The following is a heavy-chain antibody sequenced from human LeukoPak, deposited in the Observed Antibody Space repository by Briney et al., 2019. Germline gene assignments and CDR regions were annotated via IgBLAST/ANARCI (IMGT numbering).Heavy chain of an antibody. CDR3: AKDWDDVWGSYRFKGGAFDI. V-gene: IGHV3-23*01. Sequence: GGSLRLSCAASGFTFSSYAMSWVRQAPGKGLEWVSAISGSGGSTYYADSVKGRFTISRDNSKNTLYLQMNSLRAEDTAVYYCAKDWDDVWGSYRFKGGAFDIWGQGTMVTVSS. CDR1: GFTFSSYA. CDR2: ISGSGGST. D-gene: IGHD3-16*02. J-gene: IGHJ3*02.